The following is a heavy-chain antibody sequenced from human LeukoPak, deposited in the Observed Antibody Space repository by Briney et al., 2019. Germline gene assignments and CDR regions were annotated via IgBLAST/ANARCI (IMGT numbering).Heavy chain of an antibody. J-gene: IGHJ5*02. CDR1: GGSISSYY. V-gene: IGHV4-59*01. Sequence: PSETLSLTCTVSGGSISSYYWSWIRQPPGKGLEWIGYIYTSGSTNYNPSLKSRVTISVDTSKNQFSLKLSSVTAADTAVYYCARYIAAPYNWFDPWGQGTLVTGSS. CDR2: IYTSGST. D-gene: IGHD6-13*01. CDR3: ARYIAAPYNWFDP.